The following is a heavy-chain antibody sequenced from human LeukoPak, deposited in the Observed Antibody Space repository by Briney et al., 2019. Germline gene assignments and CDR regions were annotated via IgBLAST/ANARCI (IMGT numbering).Heavy chain of an antibody. V-gene: IGHV4-39*07. Sequence: SETLSLTCTVSGGSISSSSYYWGWIRQPPGKGLEWIGSIYYSGSTYYNPSLKSRVTISVDTSKNQFSLKLSSVTAADTAVYYCARGGYSGYEKDVIDYWGQGTLVTVSS. CDR3: ARGGYSGYEKDVIDY. CDR2: IYYSGST. D-gene: IGHD5-12*01. J-gene: IGHJ4*02. CDR1: GGSISSSSYY.